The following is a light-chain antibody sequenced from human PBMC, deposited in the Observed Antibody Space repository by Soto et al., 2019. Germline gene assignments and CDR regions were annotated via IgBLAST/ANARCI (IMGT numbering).Light chain of an antibody. CDR1: QSVSSF. CDR2: DAS. CDR3: HQRSNWPRT. Sequence: IVLTQSPATLSLSPGERATLSCRASQSVSSFLAWYQQKPGQAPGLLIYDASSRATGIPARFSGSGSGTDFTLTISSLEPEDFAVYYCHQRSNWPRTFGQGTK. J-gene: IGKJ1*01. V-gene: IGKV3-11*01.